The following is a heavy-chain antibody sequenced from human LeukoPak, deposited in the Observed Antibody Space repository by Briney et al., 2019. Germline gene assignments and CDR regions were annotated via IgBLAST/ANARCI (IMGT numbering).Heavy chain of an antibody. CDR1: GFTFSSYS. J-gene: IGHJ4*02. V-gene: IGHV3-21*01. CDR2: ISSSSSYI. CDR3: ARERGYCCGGSCYSGFDY. Sequence: PGGSLRLSXAASGFTFSSYSMNWVRQAPGKGLEWVSSISSSSSYIYYADSVKGRFTISRDNAKNSLYLQMNSLRAEDTAVYYCARERGYCCGGSCYSGFDYWGQGTLVTVSS. D-gene: IGHD2-15*01.